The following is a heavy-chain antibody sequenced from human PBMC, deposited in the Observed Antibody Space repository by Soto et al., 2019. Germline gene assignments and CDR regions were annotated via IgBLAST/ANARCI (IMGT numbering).Heavy chain of an antibody. V-gene: IGHV3-30*18. CDR1: GFTFSSYG. Sequence: GESLKISCAASGFTFSSYGMHWVRQAPGKGLEWVAVISYDGSNKYYADSVKGRFTISRDNSKNTLYLQMNSLRAEDTAVYYCAKDLTMVRGVNGLDYWGQGTLVTVSS. D-gene: IGHD3-10*01. J-gene: IGHJ4*02. CDR2: ISYDGSNK. CDR3: AKDLTMVRGVNGLDY.